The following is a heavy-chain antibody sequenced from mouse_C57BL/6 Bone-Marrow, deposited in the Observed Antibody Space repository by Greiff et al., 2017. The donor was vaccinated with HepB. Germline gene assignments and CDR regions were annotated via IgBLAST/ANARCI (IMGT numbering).Heavy chain of an antibody. D-gene: IGHD1-1*01. Sequence: QVHVKQSGPELVKPGASVKISCKASGYSFTSYYIHWVKQRPGQGLEWIGWIYPGSGNTKYNEKFKGKATLTADTSSSTAYMQLSSLTSEDSAVYYCAREEYYYGSSSFAYWGQGTLVTVSA. CDR3: AREEYYYGSSSFAY. CDR2: IYPGSGNT. CDR1: GYSFTSYY. J-gene: IGHJ3*01. V-gene: IGHV1-66*01.